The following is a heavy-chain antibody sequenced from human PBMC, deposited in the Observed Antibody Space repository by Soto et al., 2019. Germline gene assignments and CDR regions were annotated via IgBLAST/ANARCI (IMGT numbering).Heavy chain of an antibody. CDR2: IYYSGST. CDR3: ARGVTMVRGVIHTPYFDY. D-gene: IGHD3-10*01. Sequence: QVQLQESGPGLVKPSQTLSLTCTVSGSSISSGGYYWSLIRQHPGKGLEWIGYIYYSGSTTYNPSLKSRVTISVDTSKNQFSLKLSSVTAADTAVYYCARGVTMVRGVIHTPYFDYWGQGTLVTVYS. CDR1: GSSISSGGYY. J-gene: IGHJ4*02. V-gene: IGHV4-31*03.